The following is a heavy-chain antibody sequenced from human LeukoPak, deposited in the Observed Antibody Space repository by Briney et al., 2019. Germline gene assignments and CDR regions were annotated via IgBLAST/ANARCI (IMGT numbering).Heavy chain of an antibody. D-gene: IGHD3-22*01. CDR1: GGSISSYY. Sequence: SETLSLTCTVSGGSISSYYWSWIRQPPGKGLEWIEYIYYSGSTNYNPSLKSRVTISVDTSTNQFSLKLSSVTAADTAVYFCARGGRLLGKFDYWGQGTLVTVSS. CDR3: ARGGRLLGKFDY. V-gene: IGHV4-59*01. CDR2: IYYSGST. J-gene: IGHJ4*02.